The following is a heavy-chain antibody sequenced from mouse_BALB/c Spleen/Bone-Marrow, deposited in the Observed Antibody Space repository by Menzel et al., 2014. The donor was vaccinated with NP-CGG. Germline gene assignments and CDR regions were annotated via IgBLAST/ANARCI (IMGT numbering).Heavy chain of an antibody. CDR2: INPDSSTI. V-gene: IGHV4-1*02. Sequence: EVKLMESGGGLVQPGGSLKLSCAASGFDFSRYWMSWVRQAPGKGLEWIGEINPDSSTINYTPSLKDKLIISRDNAKNTLYLQMSKVRSEDTALYYCAPNWDRGFAYWGQGTLVTVSA. CDR3: APNWDRGFAY. J-gene: IGHJ3*01. D-gene: IGHD4-1*01. CDR1: GFDFSRYW.